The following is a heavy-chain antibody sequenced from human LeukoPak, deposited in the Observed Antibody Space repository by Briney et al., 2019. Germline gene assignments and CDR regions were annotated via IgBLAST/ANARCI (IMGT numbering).Heavy chain of an antibody. Sequence: GGSLRLSCVASGYTFSHYRLSWVSQTQGKGLEWVASISNGGYPTYYVDSVRGRFTISRDGARNSLFLQMHGLRADDSAVYYCTRENYVPDSWGQGTLVTVSS. CDR2: ISNGGYPT. V-gene: IGHV3-7*03. CDR1: GYTFSHYR. D-gene: IGHD3-10*02. J-gene: IGHJ4*02. CDR3: TRENYVPDS.